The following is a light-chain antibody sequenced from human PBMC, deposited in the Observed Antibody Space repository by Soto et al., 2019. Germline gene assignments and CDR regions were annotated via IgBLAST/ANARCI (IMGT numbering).Light chain of an antibody. Sequence: QSVLTQPASVSGSPGQSMTISCTGTSSDLGNYNYVSWYQQHPGTAPKLILYEVTNRPSGVSDRFSGSKSGNTASLSISGLQTEDEADYYCGSYTSTTYVFGTGTKVTVL. CDR2: EVT. V-gene: IGLV2-14*01. CDR1: SSDLGNYNY. J-gene: IGLJ1*01. CDR3: GSYTSTTYV.